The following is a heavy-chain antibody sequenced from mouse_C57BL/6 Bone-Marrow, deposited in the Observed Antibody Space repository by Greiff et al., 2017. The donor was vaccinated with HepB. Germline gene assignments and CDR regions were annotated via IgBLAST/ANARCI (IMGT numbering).Heavy chain of an antibody. CDR3: ARQPLAAPDY. CDR1: GFTFSSYG. D-gene: IGHD3-3*01. CDR2: ISSGGSYT. J-gene: IGHJ2*01. V-gene: IGHV5-6*01. Sequence: EVKLVESGGDLVKPGGSLKLSCAASGFTFSSYGMSWVRQTPDKRLEWVATISSGGSYTYYPDSVKGRFTISRDNAKNTLYLQMSSLKSEDTAMYYCARQPLAAPDYWGQGTTLTVSS.